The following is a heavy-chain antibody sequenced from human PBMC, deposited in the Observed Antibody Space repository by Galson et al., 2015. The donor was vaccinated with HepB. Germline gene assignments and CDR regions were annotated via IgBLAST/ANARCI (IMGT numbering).Heavy chain of an antibody. D-gene: IGHD3-16*01. J-gene: IGHJ4*02. V-gene: IGHV3-33*06. CDR1: GFTFGNYG. Sequence: SLRLSCAASGFTFGNYGMHWVRQAPGKGLEWVAVIWNDGNNRYYSDSVKGRFSISRDNSKNTLYLQMNSLRAEDTAMYYCAKDAYKSSFYLGSLGQGALVPVSS. CDR3: AKDAYKSSFYLGS. CDR2: IWNDGNNR.